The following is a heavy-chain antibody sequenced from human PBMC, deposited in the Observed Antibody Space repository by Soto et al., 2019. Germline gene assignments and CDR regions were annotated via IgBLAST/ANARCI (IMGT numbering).Heavy chain of an antibody. V-gene: IGHV3-30*03. Sequence: GGSLRLSCAASRFTFKIYGIHWVRQAPGTGLEWVAVVSYDGTNEYYADSVKGRFTISRDNSKNTLYLEMNSLRPEDTAVYYCARDMSMAVPGRGEYYYYYGMDFWGRGTTVTVSS. CDR1: RFTFKIYG. CDR3: ARDMSMAVPGRGEYYYYYGMDF. CDR2: VSYDGTNE. D-gene: IGHD6-19*01. J-gene: IGHJ6*02.